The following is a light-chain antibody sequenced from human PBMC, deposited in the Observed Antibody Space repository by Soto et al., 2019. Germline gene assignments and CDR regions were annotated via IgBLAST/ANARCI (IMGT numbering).Light chain of an antibody. CDR3: CSYAGSYTSYVI. Sequence: QSVLTQPRSVSGSPGQSVTLSCTGTSSDVGGYNYVSWYQQHPGKAPKLMIYDVSERPSGVPDRFSGSKSGNTASLTISGLQAEDEADYYCCSYAGSYTSYVIFGGGTQLTVL. CDR1: SSDVGGYNY. J-gene: IGLJ2*01. V-gene: IGLV2-11*01. CDR2: DVS.